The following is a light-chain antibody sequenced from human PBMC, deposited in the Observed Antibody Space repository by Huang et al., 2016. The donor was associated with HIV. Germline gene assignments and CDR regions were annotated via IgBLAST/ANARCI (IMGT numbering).Light chain of an antibody. V-gene: IGKV1-39*01. J-gene: IGKJ3*01. CDR2: GAS. CDR3: QESYNSLRFT. CDR1: QNISDF. Sequence: DIEMTQSPSYLSASVGDRVTVTCRASQNISDFLNWYQQTPGKAPKLLIYGASNLQSDVPPRFGGSGSGTDFTLTINSLRPEDFATYFCQESYNSLRFTFGPGTTVDIK.